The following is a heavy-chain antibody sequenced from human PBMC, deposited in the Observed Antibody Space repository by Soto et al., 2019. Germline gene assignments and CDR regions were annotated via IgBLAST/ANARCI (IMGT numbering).Heavy chain of an antibody. V-gene: IGHV4-59*01. J-gene: IGHJ4*02. CDR2: IYYSGST. D-gene: IGHD3-22*01. CDR3: ARAKYYDSSGYYFILSHFDY. Sequence: SETLSLTCTVSGGSISSYYWSWIRQPPGKGLEWIGYIYYSGSTNYNPSLKSRVTISVDTSKNQFSLKLSSVTAADTAVYYCARAKYYDSSGYYFILSHFDYWGQGTPVTVSS. CDR1: GGSISSYY.